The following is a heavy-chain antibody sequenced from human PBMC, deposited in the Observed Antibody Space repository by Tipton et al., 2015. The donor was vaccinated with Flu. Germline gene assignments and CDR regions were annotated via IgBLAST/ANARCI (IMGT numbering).Heavy chain of an antibody. CDR1: GFTFTRYA. CDR2: ISTGGGTK. V-gene: IGHV3-23*01. D-gene: IGHD6-19*01. CDR3: AKVIPEIVAGLDY. Sequence: SLRLSCAASGFTFTRYAMSWVRQTPGKGLEWVSAISTGGGTKFFADSVKGRFTISRDNSKNTLSLQMNSLRAEDTAIYYCAKVIPEIVAGLDYWGQGTLVTVSS. J-gene: IGHJ4*02.